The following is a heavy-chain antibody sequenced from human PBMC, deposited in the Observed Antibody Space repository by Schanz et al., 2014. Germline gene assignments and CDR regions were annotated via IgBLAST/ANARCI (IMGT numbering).Heavy chain of an antibody. J-gene: IGHJ4*02. Sequence: QAQLVESGGGVVQPGRSLRLSCAASGFTFSSYGMHWVRQAPGKWLEWVAIIWYDGSNKYYADSVKGRFTISRDNSKNTLDLQISCQRAEDAAVCYCARDGDFDYWGQGTLVTVSS. CDR2: IWYDGSNK. CDR3: ARDGDFDY. V-gene: IGHV3-33*01. CDR1: GFTFSSYG.